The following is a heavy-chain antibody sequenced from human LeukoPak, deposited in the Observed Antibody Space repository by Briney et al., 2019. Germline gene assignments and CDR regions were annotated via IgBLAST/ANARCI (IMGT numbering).Heavy chain of an antibody. V-gene: IGHV1-2*02. CDR3: AGDRDHSGFYYFDY. Sequence: GASVKVSCKASGYTFTGYYMHWVRQAPVQGLEWMGWINPNSGGTTYAQKFQGRLTMTRDTSTSTVYMELSSLRSEDTAVYYCAGDRDHSGFYYFDYWGQGTLVTVSS. J-gene: IGHJ4*02. CDR1: GYTFTGYY. CDR2: INPNSGGT. D-gene: IGHD3-10*01.